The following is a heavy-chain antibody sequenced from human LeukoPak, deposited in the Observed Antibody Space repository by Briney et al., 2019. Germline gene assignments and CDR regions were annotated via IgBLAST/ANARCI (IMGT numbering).Heavy chain of an antibody. CDR3: AREGGSSWAGEAFDI. J-gene: IGHJ3*02. CDR2: SYHSRSS. Sequence: SGTLSLTCAVSGGSISSSNWWSWVRPPPGKGLEWSGESYHSRSSNYNPSLKGGVTISVDKSKTQFSLKLSSVTAADTAVYYCAREGGSSWAGEAFDIWGEGTMVIVSS. V-gene: IGHV4-4*02. D-gene: IGHD6-13*01. CDR1: GGSISSSNW.